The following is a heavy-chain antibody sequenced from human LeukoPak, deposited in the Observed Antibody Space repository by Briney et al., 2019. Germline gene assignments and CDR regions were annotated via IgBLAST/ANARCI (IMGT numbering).Heavy chain of an antibody. V-gene: IGHV4-39*07. CDR3: ARGSRKSIVVVITVYFDN. CDR1: GGSISSSSYY. J-gene: IGHJ4*02. D-gene: IGHD3-22*01. Sequence: SETLSLTCTVSGGSISSSSYYWGWTRQPPGKGLEWIGSIYYSGSTNYNPSVKSRVTISVDTSKNQFSLKLSSVTAADTAVYYCARGSRKSIVVVITVYFDNWGQGTLATVSS. CDR2: IYYSGST.